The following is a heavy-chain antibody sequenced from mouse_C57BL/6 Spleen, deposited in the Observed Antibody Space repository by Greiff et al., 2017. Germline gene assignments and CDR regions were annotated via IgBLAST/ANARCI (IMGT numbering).Heavy chain of an antibody. D-gene: IGHD2-10*01. J-gene: IGHJ2*01. CDR2: INPNYGTT. CDR1: GYSFTDYN. CDR3: ARNRAYTFDY. V-gene: IGHV1-39*01. Sequence: VESGASVKISCKASGYSFTDYNMNWVKQSNGKSLEWIGVINPNYGTTSYNQKFKGKATLTVDQSSSTAYMQLNSLTSEDSAVYYCARNRAYTFDYWGQGTTLTVSS.